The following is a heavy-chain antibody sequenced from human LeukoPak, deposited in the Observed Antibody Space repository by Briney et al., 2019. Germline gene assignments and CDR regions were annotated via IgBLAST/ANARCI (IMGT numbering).Heavy chain of an antibody. D-gene: IGHD6-13*01. J-gene: IGHJ4*02. V-gene: IGHV4-59*08. CDR1: GGSISGYY. CDR3: ARHGGSSRYREWDY. Sequence: PSETLSLTCNVSGGSISGYYWSWIRQPPGKGLEWIGYIYYSGSTNYNPSLKSRVTISVDTSKNQFSLKLSSVTAADTAVYYCARHGGSSRYREWDYWGQGTLVTVSS. CDR2: IYYSGST.